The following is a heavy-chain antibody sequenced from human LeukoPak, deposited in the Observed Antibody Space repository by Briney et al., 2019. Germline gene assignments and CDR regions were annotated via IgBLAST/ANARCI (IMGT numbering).Heavy chain of an antibody. CDR3: ARLIGGPYGGNPGSAFDI. D-gene: IGHD4-23*01. V-gene: IGHV1-8*01. Sequence: GASVKVSCKASGYTFTSYDIHWVRQATGQGLEWMGRMNPNRGDTDYARKFQGRVTMTRDTSISTAYMELSSLRSEDTAVYYCARLIGGPYGGNPGSAFDIWGQGTMVTVSS. CDR2: MNPNRGDT. J-gene: IGHJ3*02. CDR1: GYTFTSYD.